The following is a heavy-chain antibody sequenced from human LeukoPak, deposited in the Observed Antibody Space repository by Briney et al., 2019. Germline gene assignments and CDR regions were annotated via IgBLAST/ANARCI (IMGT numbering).Heavy chain of an antibody. CDR2: INPSGGST. J-gene: IGHJ4*02. V-gene: IGHV1-46*03. Sequence: ASVKVSRKPSVYTFTSYYMHWVRQAPGQGREWMGIINPSGGSTSYAQKFQGRVTMTRDTSTSTVYMELRSLRSEDTAVYYCARDIVVVVAATGFDYGGRGPLVTVSA. D-gene: IGHD2-15*01. CDR1: VYTFTSYY. CDR3: ARDIVVVVAATGFDY.